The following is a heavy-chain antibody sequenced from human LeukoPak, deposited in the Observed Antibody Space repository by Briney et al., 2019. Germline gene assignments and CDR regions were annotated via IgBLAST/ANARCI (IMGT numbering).Heavy chain of an antibody. V-gene: IGHV3-21*01. CDR2: ISSSSSYI. CDR1: GFTFSSYS. Sequence: GGSLRLSRAASGFTFSSYSMNWVRQAPGKGLEWVSSISSSSSYIYYADSVKGRFTISRDNAKNSLYLQMNSLRAEDTAVYYCASYCSSTSCYNWFDPWGQGTLVTVSS. CDR3: ASYCSSTSCYNWFDP. J-gene: IGHJ5*02. D-gene: IGHD2-2*01.